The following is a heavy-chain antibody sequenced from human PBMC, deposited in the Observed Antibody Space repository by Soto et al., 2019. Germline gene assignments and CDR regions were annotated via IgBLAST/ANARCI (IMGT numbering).Heavy chain of an antibody. V-gene: IGHV1-58*01. CDR2: IVVGSGNT. J-gene: IGHJ3*02. D-gene: IGHD2-2*02. CDR3: AAGPCSSTSCYTMGSAFDI. CDR1: GFTFTSSA. Sequence: ASVKVSCKASGFTFTSSAVQWVRQARGQRLEWIGWIVVGSGNTNYAQKFQERVTITRDMSTSTAYMELSSLRSEDTAVYYRAAGPCSSTSCYTMGSAFDIWGQGTMVTVSS.